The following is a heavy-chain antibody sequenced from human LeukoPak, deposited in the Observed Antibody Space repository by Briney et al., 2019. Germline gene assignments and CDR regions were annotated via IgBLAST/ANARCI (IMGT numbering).Heavy chain of an antibody. CDR2: IYDTGST. Sequence: PSETLSLTCAVSGGSISGSYWWSWVRQSPGKGLEWIGEIYDTGSTNYNPSLQSRVTMSVDKSNNQFSLELSSVTDADTAVYYCARVGSDPTKWFTTVNWFDPWGQGTLVTVSS. J-gene: IGHJ5*02. V-gene: IGHV4-4*02. D-gene: IGHD3-22*01. CDR3: ARVGSDPTKWFTTVNWFDP. CDR1: GGSISGSYW.